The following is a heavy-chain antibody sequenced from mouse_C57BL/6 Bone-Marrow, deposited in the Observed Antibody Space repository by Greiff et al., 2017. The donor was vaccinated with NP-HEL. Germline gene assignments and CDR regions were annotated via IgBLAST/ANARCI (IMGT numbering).Heavy chain of an antibody. CDR1: GYAFTNYL. V-gene: IGHV1-54*01. J-gene: IGHJ2*01. CDR3: ASIYYDYGGRVYFDY. CDR2: INPGSGGT. D-gene: IGHD2-4*01. Sequence: QVQLQQSGAELVRPGTSVKVSCKASGYAFTNYLIEWVKQRPGQGLEWIGVINPGSGGTNYNEKFKGKATLPADKSSSTAYMQLSSLTSEDSAVYFCASIYYDYGGRVYFDYWGQGTTLTVSS.